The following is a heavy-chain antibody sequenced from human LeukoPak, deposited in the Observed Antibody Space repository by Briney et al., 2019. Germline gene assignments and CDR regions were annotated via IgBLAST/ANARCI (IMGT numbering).Heavy chain of an antibody. V-gene: IGHV3-48*01. Sequence: PGGSLRLSCAASGFTFSSYGMNWVRQAPGKGLEWVSYISSSSSTIYYGDSVKGRFTISRDNAKNSLFLQMNSLRAEDTAVYYCARDIGGRGWFDPWGQGTLVTVSS. J-gene: IGHJ5*02. D-gene: IGHD3-10*01. CDR2: ISSSSSTI. CDR1: GFTFSSYG. CDR3: ARDIGGRGWFDP.